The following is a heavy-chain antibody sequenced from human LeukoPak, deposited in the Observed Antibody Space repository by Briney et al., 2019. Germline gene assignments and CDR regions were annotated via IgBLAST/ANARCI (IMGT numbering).Heavy chain of an antibody. CDR3: AKDLKVGEYSSSSPLDY. Sequence: PGGSLRLSCAASGFTFSTYGMHWVRQAPGKGLEWVAFIRFDGSNSFYADSVKGRFTISRDNSENTVNLQMNSLRAEDTALYYCAKDLKVGEYSSSSPLDYWGQGSLVTVSS. V-gene: IGHV3-30*02. D-gene: IGHD6-6*01. CDR1: GFTFSTYG. J-gene: IGHJ4*02. CDR2: IRFDGSNS.